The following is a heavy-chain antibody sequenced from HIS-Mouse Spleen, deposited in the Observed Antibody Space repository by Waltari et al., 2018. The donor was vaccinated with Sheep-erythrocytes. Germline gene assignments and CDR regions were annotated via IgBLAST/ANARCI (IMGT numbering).Heavy chain of an antibody. J-gene: IGHJ3*02. CDR1: GVTFRRFG. D-gene: IGHD2-8*01. CDR2: ISYDGSNK. CDR3: AKGDAMVYDAFDI. V-gene: IGHV3-30*18. Sequence: QVQLVESGGGVVQPGRSMRLSSAASGVTFRRFGMHWVRQAPGKGLEWVAVISYDGSNKYYADSVKGRFTISRDNSKNTLYLQMNSLRAEDTAVYYCAKGDAMVYDAFDIWGQGTMVTVSS.